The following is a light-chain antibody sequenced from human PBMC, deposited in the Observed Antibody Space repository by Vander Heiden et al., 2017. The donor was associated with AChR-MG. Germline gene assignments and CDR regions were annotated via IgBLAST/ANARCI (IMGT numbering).Light chain of an antibody. J-gene: IGLJ3*02. CDR1: SSNIGSNH. Sequence: TPGQMVTIACSGSSSNIGSNHVNWYQHFSGTAPKLLIYDNVQRPSGVPDRFSVSKSDTSTSLAISGLQSEDEAVYYCAVWDDNLNSWMFGGGTKLTVL. V-gene: IGLV1-44*01. CDR3: AVWDDNLNSWM. CDR2: DNV.